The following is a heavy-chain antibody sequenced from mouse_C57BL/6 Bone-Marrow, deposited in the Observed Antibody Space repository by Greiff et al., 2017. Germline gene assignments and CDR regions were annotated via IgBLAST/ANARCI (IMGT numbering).Heavy chain of an antibody. CDR3: ASRATVVASRAWFAY. Sequence: VQLQQSGAELARPGASVKLSCKASGYTFTSYGISWVKQRTGQGLEWIGEIYPRSGNTYYNEKFKGKATLSADKSSSTASMELRSLTSEDSAVYFCASRATVVASRAWFAYWDQGTLVTVSA. J-gene: IGHJ3*01. V-gene: IGHV1-81*01. D-gene: IGHD1-1*01. CDR1: GYTFTSYG. CDR2: IYPRSGNT.